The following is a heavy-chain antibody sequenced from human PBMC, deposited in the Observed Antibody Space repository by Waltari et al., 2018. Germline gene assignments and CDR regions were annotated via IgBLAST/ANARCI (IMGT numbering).Heavy chain of an antibody. CDR3: VGQSINVVFDS. J-gene: IGHJ4*02. Sequence: QVQLQESGPGLVKPSGTLSLTCAVSGASITSRDWWGGVRQPPGKGREWLGEISRDGSTLYSPSLRGRVTISGDQTNNLFSLKVTSMTAADTAVYYCVGQSINVVFDSWGPGTLVTVSS. V-gene: IGHV4-4*02. CDR1: GASITSRDW. D-gene: IGHD2-21*01. CDR2: ISRDGST.